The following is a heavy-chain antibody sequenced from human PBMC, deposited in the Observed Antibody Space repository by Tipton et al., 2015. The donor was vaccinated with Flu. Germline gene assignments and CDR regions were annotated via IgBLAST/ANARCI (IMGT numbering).Heavy chain of an antibody. CDR3: ARDREDGDYSDY. V-gene: IGHV4-39*07. D-gene: IGHD4-17*01. CDR2: IYPSGAT. J-gene: IGHJ4*02. Sequence: TLSLTCTVSSGSIRSTNYFCAWIRQPPGKRLELIGSIYPSGATYYNPSLKSRVTISVDTSKNQFSLKLTSVTAADTAVYYCARDREDGDYSDYWGQGTLVTVSS. CDR1: SGSIRSTNYF.